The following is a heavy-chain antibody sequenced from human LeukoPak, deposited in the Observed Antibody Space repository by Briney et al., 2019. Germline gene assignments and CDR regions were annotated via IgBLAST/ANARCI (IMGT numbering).Heavy chain of an antibody. J-gene: IGHJ4*02. D-gene: IGHD3-22*01. Sequence: PSETLSLTCTVSGYSISSGYYWGWIRPPPGKGLEWIGSIYHSGSTYYNPSLKSRVTISVDTSKNQFSLKLSSVTAADTAVYYCAVTYYYDSSGYYNFDYWGQGTLVTVSS. CDR1: GYSISSGYY. V-gene: IGHV4-38-2*02. CDR3: AVTYYYDSSGYYNFDY. CDR2: IYHSGST.